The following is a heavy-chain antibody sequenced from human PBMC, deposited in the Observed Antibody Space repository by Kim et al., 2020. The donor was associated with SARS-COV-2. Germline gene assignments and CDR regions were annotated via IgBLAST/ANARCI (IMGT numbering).Heavy chain of an antibody. D-gene: IGHD3-10*02. J-gene: IGHJ4*02. Sequence: GGSLRLSCAVSGFRFSDSWMSWVRQAPGKGLEWVANINEPGTDKYYVDSLEGRFIISRDNAKNSLYLQMNSLRAEETAVYFCARDPHRCSLDYWGPG. CDR2: INEPGTDK. CDR1: GFRFSDSW. CDR3: ARDPHRCSLDY. V-gene: IGHV3-7*01.